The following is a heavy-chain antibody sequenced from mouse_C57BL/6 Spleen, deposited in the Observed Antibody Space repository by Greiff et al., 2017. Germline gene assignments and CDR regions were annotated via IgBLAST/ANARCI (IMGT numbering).Heavy chain of an antibody. CDR2: IDPSDSYT. J-gene: IGHJ3*01. CDR3: ARGDGYSLFAD. CDR1: GYTFTSYW. Sequence: QVQLQQPGAELVMPGASVKLSCKASGYTFTSYWMHWVKQRPGQGLEWIGEIDPSDSYTNYNQKFKGKSTLTVDKSSSTAYMQLSSLTSEDSAVYYCARGDGYSLFADWGQGTLVTVSA. V-gene: IGHV1-69*01. D-gene: IGHD2-3*01.